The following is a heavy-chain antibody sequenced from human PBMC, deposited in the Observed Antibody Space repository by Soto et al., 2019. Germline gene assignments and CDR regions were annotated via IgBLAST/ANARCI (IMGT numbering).Heavy chain of an antibody. V-gene: IGHV4-34*01. D-gene: IGHD6-6*01. CDR2: INHSGST. CDR1: GGSFSGYY. CDR3: ARGRIAARPIHFYY. Sequence: QVQLQQWGAGLLKPSETLSLTCAVSGGSFSGYYWSWIRQPAGKGLEWIGEINHSGSTNYNPSLKRRVTISVDTSKHQFSLKLSAVTAADTAVYYCARGRIAARPIHFYYWGQGTLVTVSS. J-gene: IGHJ4*02.